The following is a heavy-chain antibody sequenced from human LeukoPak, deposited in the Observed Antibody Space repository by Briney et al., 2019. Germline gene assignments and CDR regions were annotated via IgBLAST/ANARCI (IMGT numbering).Heavy chain of an antibody. J-gene: IGHJ4*02. Sequence: GESLKISCKGSGYSFTSYWISWVRQMPGKGLEWMGRIDPSDSYTNYSPSFQGHVTISADKSISIACLQWSSLKASDTAMYYCARRHYDYVWGSYRQSYYFDYWGQGTLVTVSS. CDR1: GYSFTSYW. CDR3: ARRHYDYVWGSYRQSYYFDY. V-gene: IGHV5-10-1*01. CDR2: IDPSDSYT. D-gene: IGHD3-16*02.